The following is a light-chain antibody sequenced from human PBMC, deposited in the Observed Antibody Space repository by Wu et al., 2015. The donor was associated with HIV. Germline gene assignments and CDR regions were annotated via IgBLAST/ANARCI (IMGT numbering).Light chain of an antibody. CDR3: QQYGSSPPRLT. CDR1: QSVSSNY. V-gene: IGKV3-20*01. J-gene: IGKJ4*01. CDR2: GTS. Sequence: EIVLTQSPGTLSLSPGERATLSCRASQSVSSNYLVWYQQRVGQAPRLLIYGTSTRATGIPDRFNGSGSGTDYTLTISRLEPEDSAVYYCQQYGSSPPRLTFGGGTKVEIK.